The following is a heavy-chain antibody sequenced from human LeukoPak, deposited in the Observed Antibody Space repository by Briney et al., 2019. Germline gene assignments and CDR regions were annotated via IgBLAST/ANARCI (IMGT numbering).Heavy chain of an antibody. V-gene: IGHV3-74*01. D-gene: IGHD6-13*01. Sequence: PGGSLRLSCAASGFTFSSYWMHWVRQAPGKGLVWVSRINSDGSRTTYADSVKGRFTISRDNAKNTLYLPMNSLRAEDTAVYYCARAGIAGALDYWGQGTLVTVSS. J-gene: IGHJ4*02. CDR2: INSDGSRT. CDR3: ARAGIAGALDY. CDR1: GFTFSSYW.